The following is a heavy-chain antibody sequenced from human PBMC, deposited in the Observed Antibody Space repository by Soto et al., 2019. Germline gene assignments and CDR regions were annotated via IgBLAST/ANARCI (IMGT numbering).Heavy chain of an antibody. D-gene: IGHD6-19*01. V-gene: IGHV3-23*01. Sequence: GGSLRLSCAASGFTFSDYYMSWISQATGKGLEWVSDISGSGGSTYYADSVKGRFTISRDNSKDTLYLQMNSLRAEDTAVYYCAKGLVFGASSKSVAVAGTDVDYWGQGTLVTVSS. J-gene: IGHJ4*02. CDR3: AKGLVFGASSKSVAVAGTDVDY. CDR1: GFTFSDYY. CDR2: ISGSGGST.